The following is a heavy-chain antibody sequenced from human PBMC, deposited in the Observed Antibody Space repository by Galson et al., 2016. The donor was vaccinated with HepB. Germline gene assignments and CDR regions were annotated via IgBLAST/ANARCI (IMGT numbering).Heavy chain of an antibody. CDR2: IGGNGSPT. D-gene: IGHD1-1*01. J-gene: IGHJ4*02. V-gene: IGHV3-23*01. Sequence: SLRLSCAASGFTFYNYAMDWVRQAPGGGLEWVAAIGGNGSPTYYADSVRGRFSISRDNSKNTLYLQMNSLRAEDTALYYCAKGRTGTTGPVEYWGQGTLVTVSS. CDR1: GFTFYNYA. CDR3: AKGRTGTTGPVEY.